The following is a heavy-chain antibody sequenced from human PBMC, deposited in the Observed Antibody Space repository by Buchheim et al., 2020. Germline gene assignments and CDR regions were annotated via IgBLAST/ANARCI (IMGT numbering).Heavy chain of an antibody. Sequence: EVQLVESGGGLVKPGGSLRLSCAASGFTFSSYSMNWVRQAPGKGLEWVSSISSSSSYIYYADSVKGRFTISRDNAKNSLYLQMNSLRAEDTAVYYCATDTIRGYSYGYFDYWGQGTL. V-gene: IGHV3-21*01. CDR3: ATDTIRGYSYGYFDY. J-gene: IGHJ4*02. D-gene: IGHD5-18*01. CDR1: GFTFSSYS. CDR2: ISSSSSYI.